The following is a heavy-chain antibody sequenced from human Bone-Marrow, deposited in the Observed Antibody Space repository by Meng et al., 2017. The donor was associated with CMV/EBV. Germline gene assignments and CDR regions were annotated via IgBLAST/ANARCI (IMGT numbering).Heavy chain of an antibody. CDR3: ATTGTTGYYGMDV. CDR1: GYSFTSYW. J-gene: IGHJ6*02. V-gene: IGHV5-51*01. CDR2: IYPGDSDT. Sequence: KVSCKGSGYSFTSYWIGWVRQMPGKGLEWMGIIYPGDSDTRYSPSFQGQVTISADKSISTAYLQWSSLKASDTAMYYCATTGTTGYYGMDVRGQGTTVTVSS. D-gene: IGHD1-7*01.